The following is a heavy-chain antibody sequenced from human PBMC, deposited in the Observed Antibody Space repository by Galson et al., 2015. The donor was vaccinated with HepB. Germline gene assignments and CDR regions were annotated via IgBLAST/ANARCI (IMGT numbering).Heavy chain of an antibody. V-gene: IGHV1-69*04. CDR3: ARDPHYEILTGYNGGMDV. CDR2: IIPILGLA. D-gene: IGHD3-9*01. Sequence: SVKVSCKASGGTFSSYTFSWVRQAPGQGPEWMGRIIPILGLANYAQKFQGRVTITADKSTSTAYMELSSLRSEDTAVYYCARDPHYEILTGYNGGMDVWGQGTLVTVSS. CDR1: GGTFSSYT. J-gene: IGHJ6*02.